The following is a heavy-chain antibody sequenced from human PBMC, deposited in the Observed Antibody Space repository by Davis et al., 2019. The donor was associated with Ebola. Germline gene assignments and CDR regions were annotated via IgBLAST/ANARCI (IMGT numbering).Heavy chain of an antibody. D-gene: IGHD4/OR15-4a*01. J-gene: IGHJ2*01. CDR1: GFTFSNAW. Sequence: GESLKISCAASGFTFSNAWMSWVRQAPGKGLEWVGRIKSKTDGGTTDYAAPVKGRFIISRDDSKNTLYLQMNSLKTEDTAVYYCTTGLRANSLYFDLWGRGTLVTVSS. CDR2: IKSKTDGGTT. CDR3: TTGLRANSLYFDL. V-gene: IGHV3-15*01.